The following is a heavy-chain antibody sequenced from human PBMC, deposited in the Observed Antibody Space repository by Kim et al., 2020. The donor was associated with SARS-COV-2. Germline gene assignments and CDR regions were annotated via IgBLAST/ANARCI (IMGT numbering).Heavy chain of an antibody. J-gene: IGHJ5*01. Sequence: GGSLRLSCAASGFTFSDYWMHWVLHPPGKGMMWVSHISPDETRTNYAVSLKGGFTISRDNAKNTLFLPMNSLPASATAVYYCGRALVGLLDCWDRRTLVT. V-gene: IGHV3-74*01. CDR2: ISPDETRT. D-gene: IGHD6-6*01. CDR1: GFTFSDYW. CDR3: GRALVGLLDC.